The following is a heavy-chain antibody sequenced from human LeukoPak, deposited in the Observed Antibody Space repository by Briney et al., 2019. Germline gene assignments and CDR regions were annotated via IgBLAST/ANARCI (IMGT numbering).Heavy chain of an antibody. J-gene: IGHJ4*02. CDR2: MNPNSGNT. V-gene: IGHV1-8*01. Sequence: GASVKVSCMASGYTFTSYDINWVRQATGQGLEWMGWMNPNSGNTGYAQKLQGRVTMTTDTSTSTAYMELRSLRSDDAAVYYCARYVDTAMVDDYWGQGTLVTVSS. D-gene: IGHD5-18*01. CDR3: ARYVDTAMVDDY. CDR1: GYTFTSYD.